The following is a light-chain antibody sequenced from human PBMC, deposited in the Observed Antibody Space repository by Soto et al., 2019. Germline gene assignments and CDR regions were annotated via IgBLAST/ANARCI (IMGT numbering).Light chain of an antibody. CDR1: QRISSY. CDR2: AAS. J-gene: IGKJ3*01. CDR3: QQRYSASFS. V-gene: IGKV1-39*01. Sequence: DIQMTQSPSSLSASVEDRVTITCRAGQRISSYLNWYQQKPGKAPNLLIYAASSLRSGVPSKFSGSGSGTDFTLTISTLQPEDFASYYCQQRYSASFSSGPGNKVDI.